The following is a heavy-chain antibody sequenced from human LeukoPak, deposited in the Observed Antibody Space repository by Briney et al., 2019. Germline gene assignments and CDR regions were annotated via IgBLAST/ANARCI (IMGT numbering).Heavy chain of an antibody. CDR1: GYSFTSNY. CDR3: ARDQEGFDY. J-gene: IGHJ4*02. CDR2: IYPRDGST. Sequence: ASVNVSCKVSGYSFTSNYIHWVRQAPGQGLEWMGMIYPRDGSTSYAQRFQDRVTVTRGTSTSTVHMELSGLRSEDTAVYYCARDQEGFDYWGQGTLVTVSS. V-gene: IGHV1-46*01.